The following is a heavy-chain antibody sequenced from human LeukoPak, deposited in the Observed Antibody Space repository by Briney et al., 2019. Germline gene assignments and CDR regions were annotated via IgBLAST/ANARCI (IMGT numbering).Heavy chain of an antibody. J-gene: IGHJ4*02. V-gene: IGHV3-30*04. D-gene: IGHD6-19*01. CDR1: GFTFRSYA. Sequence: GGSLRFSCAASGFTFRSYAMHGVRQAPGKGLDGLAVISYDGRNKDYADSVKGRFTISRDNAKNTLYLQMNSLRAEDMAVYYCARVSSGWYYFDYCGQGTLVTVSS. CDR2: ISYDGRNK. CDR3: ARVSSGWYYFDY.